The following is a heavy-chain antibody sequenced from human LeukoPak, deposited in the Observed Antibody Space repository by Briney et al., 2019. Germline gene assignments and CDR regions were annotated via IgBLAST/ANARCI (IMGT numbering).Heavy chain of an antibody. Sequence: GGSLRLSCAASGFTFSNYWMHWVRQAPGEGLVWVSRISSDGSRTNYADSVKGRFTISRDNAKNTVVLQMNNLRAEDTTVYYCARSAYYDSIGYYYDYWGQGTLVTVSS. CDR3: ARSAYYDSIGYYYDY. CDR2: ISSDGSRT. V-gene: IGHV3-74*01. D-gene: IGHD3-22*01. CDR1: GFTFSNYW. J-gene: IGHJ4*02.